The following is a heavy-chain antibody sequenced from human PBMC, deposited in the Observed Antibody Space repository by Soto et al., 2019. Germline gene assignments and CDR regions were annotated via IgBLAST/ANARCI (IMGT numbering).Heavy chain of an antibody. CDR1: GFTISNYA. Sequence: QVQLVESGGGVVQPGRSLRLSCAASGFTISNYAMYWVRQAPGKGLEWVAVISYDGNNKYYADSVKGRFTISRDNSKNTLYLQMNSLRDEDTAVYYCARAGCDGGTCYTLVGLRYGMDVWGQGTTVTVSS. D-gene: IGHD2-15*01. CDR3: ARAGCDGGTCYTLVGLRYGMDV. V-gene: IGHV3-30-3*01. J-gene: IGHJ6*02. CDR2: ISYDGNNK.